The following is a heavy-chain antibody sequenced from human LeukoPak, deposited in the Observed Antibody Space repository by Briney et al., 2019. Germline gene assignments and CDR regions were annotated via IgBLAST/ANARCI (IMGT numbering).Heavy chain of an antibody. D-gene: IGHD2-2*01. V-gene: IGHV3-23*01. CDR2: ISGSGGST. CDR1: GFTFSSFA. J-gene: IGHJ6*03. CDR3: ARDPRGYCSSTSCSASRYYYYYYMDV. Sequence: GGSLRLSCAASGFTFSSFAMSWVRQAPGKGLEWVSAISGSGGSTYYADSVKGRFTISRDNAKNSLYLQMNSLRAEDTAVYYCARDPRGYCSSTSCSASRYYYYYYMDVWGKGTTVTVSS.